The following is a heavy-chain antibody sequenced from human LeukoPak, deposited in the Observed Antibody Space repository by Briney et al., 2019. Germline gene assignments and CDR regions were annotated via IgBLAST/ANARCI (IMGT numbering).Heavy chain of an antibody. CDR2: ISYDGSNK. CDR3: ARERREGYYYDSSGSDY. J-gene: IGHJ4*02. CDR1: GFTFSSYA. D-gene: IGHD3-22*01. Sequence: PGGSLRLSCAASGFTFSSYAMHWVRQAPGKGLEWVAVISYDGSNKYYADSVKGRFTISRDNSKNTLYLQMNSLRAEDTAVYDCARERREGYYYDSSGSDYWGQGTLVTVSS. V-gene: IGHV3-30-3*01.